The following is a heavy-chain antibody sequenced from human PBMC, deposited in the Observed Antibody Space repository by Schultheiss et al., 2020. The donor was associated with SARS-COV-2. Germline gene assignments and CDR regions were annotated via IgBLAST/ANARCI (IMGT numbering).Heavy chain of an antibody. D-gene: IGHD6-6*01. Sequence: SETLSLTCTVSGGSISSYYWSWIRQPAGKGLEWIGEINHSGSTNYNPSLKSRVTISVDTSKNQFSLKLSSVTAADTAVYYCARHDLRYSSSSRGWFDPWGQGTLVTVSS. CDR1: GGSISSYY. V-gene: IGHV4-59*08. J-gene: IGHJ5*02. CDR2: INHSGST. CDR3: ARHDLRYSSSSRGWFDP.